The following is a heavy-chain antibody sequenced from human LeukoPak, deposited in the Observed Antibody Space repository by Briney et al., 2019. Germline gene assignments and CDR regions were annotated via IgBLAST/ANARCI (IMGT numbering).Heavy chain of an antibody. Sequence: ASVKVSCKASGYTFTGYYMHWVRQAPGQGLEWMGWINPNSGGTNYAQKFQGRVTMTRDTSISTAYMELSRLRSDDTAVYYCAREGGDYYDSSGYYSYWGQGTLVTVSS. D-gene: IGHD3-22*01. CDR3: AREGGDYYDSSGYYSY. CDR1: GYTFTGYY. J-gene: IGHJ4*02. CDR2: INPNSGGT. V-gene: IGHV1-2*02.